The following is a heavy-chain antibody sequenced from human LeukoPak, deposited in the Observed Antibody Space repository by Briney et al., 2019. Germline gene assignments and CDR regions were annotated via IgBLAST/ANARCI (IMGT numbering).Heavy chain of an antibody. J-gene: IGHJ5*02. D-gene: IGHD2-8*01. CDR2: INSGGNTE. Sequence: GGSLRLSCAASGFSFSSSQMNWVRQAPGKGPEWVSHINSGGNTEYYADTVRGRFTMSRDNARSILYLQMNSLRDEDTGLYYCARDTVNGPFVISLDLWGQGALVTVSS. V-gene: IGHV3-48*03. CDR3: ARDTVNGPFVISLDL. CDR1: GFSFSSSQ.